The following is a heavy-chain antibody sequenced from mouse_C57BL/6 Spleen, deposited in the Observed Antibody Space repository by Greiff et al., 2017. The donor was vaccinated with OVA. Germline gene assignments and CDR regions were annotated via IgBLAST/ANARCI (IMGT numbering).Heavy chain of an antibody. CDR2: IDPSDSYT. Sequence: QVQLQQPGAELVKPGASVKLSCKASGYTFTSYWMQWVKQRPGQGLEWIGEIDPSDSYTNYNQKFKGKATLTVDTSSSTAYMQLSSLTSEDSAVYYCARRPITTVVAKEYWGQGTTLTVSS. V-gene: IGHV1-50*01. D-gene: IGHD1-1*01. CDR3: ARRPITTVVAKEY. CDR1: GYTFTSYW. J-gene: IGHJ2*01.